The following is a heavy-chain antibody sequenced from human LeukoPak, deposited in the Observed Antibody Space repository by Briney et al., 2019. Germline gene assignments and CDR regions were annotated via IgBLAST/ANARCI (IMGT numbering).Heavy chain of an antibody. Sequence: GGSLRLSCAASGFTFSSYAMSWVRQAPGKGLEWVSGISSSGGDTYYADSVKGRFTISRDNSKDTLYLQMNSLKAEDTAVYYCAKLWSSYFGTGSYGIDYWGQGTLATVSS. D-gene: IGHD3-10*01. CDR3: AKLWSSYFGTGSYGIDY. CDR2: ISSSGGDT. J-gene: IGHJ4*02. V-gene: IGHV3-23*01. CDR1: GFTFSSYA.